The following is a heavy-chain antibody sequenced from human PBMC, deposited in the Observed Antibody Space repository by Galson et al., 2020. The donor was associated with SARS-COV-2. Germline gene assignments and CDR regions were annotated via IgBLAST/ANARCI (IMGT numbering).Heavy chain of an antibody. CDR3: ARDYYDSNGYLLGMDV. CDR1: GFTFSSYA. V-gene: IGHV3-30*04. D-gene: IGHD3-22*01. CDR2: ISYDGSNT. J-gene: IGHJ6*02. Sequence: GGSLTLSCAASGFTFSSYAMHWVRHPPAKGLEWVAGISYDGSNTYYTDSMKGRFTISRDNSKNTLYLQMNGLRAEDTAVYYCARDYYDSNGYLLGMDVGGQGATVTVSS.